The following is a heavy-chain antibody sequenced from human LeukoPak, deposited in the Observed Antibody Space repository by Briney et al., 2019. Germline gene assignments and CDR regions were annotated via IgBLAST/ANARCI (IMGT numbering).Heavy chain of an antibody. D-gene: IGHD3-10*01. V-gene: IGHV4-31*03. CDR1: GGSTSSGGYY. Sequence: SETLSLTCTVSGGSTSSGGYYWSWIRQHPGTGLEWIGYIYYSGSTYYNPSLKSRVTISVDTSKNQFSLKLSSVTAADTAVYYCARDKWFGELLSGYYGMDVWGKGTTVTVSS. CDR2: IYYSGST. CDR3: ARDKWFGELLSGYYGMDV. J-gene: IGHJ6*04.